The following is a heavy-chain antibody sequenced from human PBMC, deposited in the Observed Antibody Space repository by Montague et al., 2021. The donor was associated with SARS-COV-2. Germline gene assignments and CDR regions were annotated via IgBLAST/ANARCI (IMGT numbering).Heavy chain of an antibody. CDR3: ARDFAHRGD. V-gene: IGHV3-48*03. CDR2: ISSSGATI. D-gene: IGHD3-10*01. CDR1: GYDFFNFD. J-gene: IGHJ4*02. Sequence: SLRLSCAASGYDFFNFDMAWVRQAPERGLEWISDISSSGATILYADSLKGRFTISRDNIQKSLYLQMNSLRAEDAAVYYCARDFAHRGDWGQGTLVTVSS.